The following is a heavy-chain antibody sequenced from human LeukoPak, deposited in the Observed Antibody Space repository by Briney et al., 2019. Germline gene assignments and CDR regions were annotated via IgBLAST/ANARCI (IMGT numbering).Heavy chain of an antibody. CDR2: INHSGST. CDR1: AGSFSGYY. J-gene: IGHJ4*02. D-gene: IGHD3-10*01. Sequence: SETLSLTCAVYAGSFSGYYWSWIRQPPGKGLEWIGEINHSGSTNYNPSLKSRVTISVDTSKNQFSLKLSSVTAADTAVYYCARRPYGSGSFPFDYWGQGTLVTVSS. CDR3: ARRPYGSGSFPFDY. V-gene: IGHV4-34*01.